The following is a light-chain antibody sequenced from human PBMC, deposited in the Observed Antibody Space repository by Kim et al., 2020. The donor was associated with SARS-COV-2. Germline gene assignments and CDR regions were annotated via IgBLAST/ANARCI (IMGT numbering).Light chain of an antibody. V-gene: IGLV3-19*01. CDR3: NSRDSSGNHVL. J-gene: IGLJ3*02. Sequence: SSELTQDPAVSVALGQTVTITCQGDSLRGYYASWFRQKSGQAPIPVIYGDKNRPSGIPDRLPSSCSGNTASLTFTVAQAEAEADYYCNSRDSSGNHVLFG. CDR1: SLRGYY. CDR2: GDK.